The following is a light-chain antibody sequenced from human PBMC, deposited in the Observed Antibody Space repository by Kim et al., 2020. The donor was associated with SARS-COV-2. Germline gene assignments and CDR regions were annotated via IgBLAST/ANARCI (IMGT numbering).Light chain of an antibody. Sequence: EIVLTQSPATLSLSPGDRATLSCRASQSVSSYLAWYQQKPGQAPRLLIFDTSNRATGIPARFSGSRSGTDFTLTISSLEPEDFAVYYCQHRGSWEGITFGPGTKVDIK. J-gene: IGKJ3*01. V-gene: IGKV3-11*01. CDR3: QHRGSWEGIT. CDR1: QSVSSY. CDR2: DTS.